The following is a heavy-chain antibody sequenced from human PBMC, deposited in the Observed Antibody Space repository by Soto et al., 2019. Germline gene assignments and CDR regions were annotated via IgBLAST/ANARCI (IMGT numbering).Heavy chain of an antibody. CDR3: ARDPHEFWTSYWFDP. D-gene: IGHD3-3*01. Sequence: ASVKVSCKTSGYTFNTYGINWVRQAPGQGLELMGWISAYDGKTTYAEKFQGRVTLTTDTSTSTAYMELRSLRSDDTAIYYCARDPHEFWTSYWFDPWGQGTPVTVAS. CDR1: GYTFNTYG. J-gene: IGHJ5*02. CDR2: ISAYDGKT. V-gene: IGHV1-18*01.